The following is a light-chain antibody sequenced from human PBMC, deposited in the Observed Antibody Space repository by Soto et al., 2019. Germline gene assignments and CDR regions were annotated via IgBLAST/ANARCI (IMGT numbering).Light chain of an antibody. V-gene: IGKV3-11*01. CDR2: GAS. CDR1: QSVSSN. Sequence: EIVLTQSPAPPSVSPGERATLSRRASQSVSSNLAWYQQKAGQAPRLLIYGASIRATGIPARFSGSGSGTDFTLTISSLEPEDFAIYYCQQRSSWPITFGPGTKVDIK. CDR3: QQRSSWPIT. J-gene: IGKJ3*01.